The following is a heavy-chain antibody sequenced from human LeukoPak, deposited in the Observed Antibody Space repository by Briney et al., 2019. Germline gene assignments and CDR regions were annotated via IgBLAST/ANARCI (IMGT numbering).Heavy chain of an antibody. CDR3: AREIGQLDY. CDR2: ISGSGDTS. V-gene: IGHV3-23*01. D-gene: IGHD3-10*01. J-gene: IGHJ4*02. Sequence: GGSLRLSCAASGFTFSTFAMSWVRQAPGKGLEWVSVISGSGDTSYYADSVRGRFTIFRDNSKNTLFLQMISLRAEDTAVYYCAREIGQLDYWGQGTLVTVSS. CDR1: GFTFSTFA.